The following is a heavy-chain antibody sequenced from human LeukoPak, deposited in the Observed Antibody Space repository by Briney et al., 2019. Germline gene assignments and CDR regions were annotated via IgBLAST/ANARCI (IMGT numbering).Heavy chain of an antibody. CDR3: ARVTYSSGFDAFDI. CDR1: GGSISSGGYY. V-gene: IGHV4-30-2*01. Sequence: PSQTLSLTCTVSGGSISSGGYYWSWIRQPPGKGLEWIGYIYHSGSTNYNPSLKSRVTISVDTSKNQFSLKLSSVTAADTAVYYCARVTYSSGFDAFDIWGPGTMVTVSS. CDR2: IYHSGST. J-gene: IGHJ3*02. D-gene: IGHD6-19*01.